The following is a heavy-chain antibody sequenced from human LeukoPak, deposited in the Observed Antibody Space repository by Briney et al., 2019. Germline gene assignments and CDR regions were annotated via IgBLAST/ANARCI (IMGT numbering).Heavy chain of an antibody. CDR3: ARXWQWLPLDS. D-gene: IGHD6-19*01. J-gene: IGHJ4*02. V-gene: IGHV4-4*07. CDR2: IYTSGST. CDR1: GGSISSYY. Sequence: SETLSLTCSVSGGSISSYYWSWIRQPAGKGLEWIGRIYTSGSTNYNPSLKGRVTMSVDTSKNQFSLKVTSVTAADTAVYYCARXWQWLPLDSWGQGTLVTVSS.